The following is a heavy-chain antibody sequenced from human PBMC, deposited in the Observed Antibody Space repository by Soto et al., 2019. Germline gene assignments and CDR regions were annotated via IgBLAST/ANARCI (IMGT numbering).Heavy chain of an antibody. D-gene: IGHD3-22*01. J-gene: IGHJ4*02. V-gene: IGHV3-74*01. CDR3: ASATTYNFDSSGYYQIDY. Sequence: GGSLRLSCAASGFTFSRYWMHWVRQAPGKGLVWVSRINSDGSTTTYADSVKGRFTISRDNAKNTLYLQMNSLRAEDTAVYYCASATTYNFDSSGYYQIDYWGQGTLVTVSS. CDR1: GFTFSRYW. CDR2: INSDGSTT.